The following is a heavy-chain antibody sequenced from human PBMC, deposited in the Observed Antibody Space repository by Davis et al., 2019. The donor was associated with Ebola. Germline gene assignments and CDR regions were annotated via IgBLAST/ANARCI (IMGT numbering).Heavy chain of an antibody. Sequence: SETLSLTCVVSGDSINSGENYWAWIRQPPGKGLEWIGEINPAGRTNYNPSLETRVTISIDTSKNQFSLTLSSVTAADTAVFYCAISDCSGGSCYYDDWGQGTLVTVSS. CDR3: AISDCSGGSCYYDD. CDR2: INPAGRT. D-gene: IGHD2-15*01. J-gene: IGHJ4*02. CDR1: GDSINSGENY. V-gene: IGHV4-34*01.